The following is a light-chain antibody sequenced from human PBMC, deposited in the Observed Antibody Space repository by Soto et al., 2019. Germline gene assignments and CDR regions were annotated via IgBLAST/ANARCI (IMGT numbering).Light chain of an antibody. V-gene: IGKV3-15*01. CDR3: QQYNNWPPWT. J-gene: IGKJ1*01. CDR1: QSVSSN. CDR2: GAS. Sequence: SPATLSVSPGERATLSCRASQSVSSNLAWYQQKPGQSPRLLIYGASTRATGIPARFSGSGSGTEFTLTISSLQSEDFAVYYCQQYNNWPPWTFGQGTKVDI.